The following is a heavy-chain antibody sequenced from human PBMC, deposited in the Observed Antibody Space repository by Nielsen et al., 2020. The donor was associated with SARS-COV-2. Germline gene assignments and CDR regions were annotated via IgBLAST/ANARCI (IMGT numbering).Heavy chain of an antibody. D-gene: IGHD2-15*01. CDR1: GGSISSYY. CDR2: IYYSGST. Sequence: SETLSLTCTVSGGSISSYYWSWIRQPPGKGLEWIGYIYYSGSTNYNPSLKSRVTISVDTSKNQFSLKLSSVTAADTAVYYCASGYCSGGSCNPKYWGQGTLVTVSS. J-gene: IGHJ4*02. CDR3: ASGYCSGGSCNPKY. V-gene: IGHV4-59*12.